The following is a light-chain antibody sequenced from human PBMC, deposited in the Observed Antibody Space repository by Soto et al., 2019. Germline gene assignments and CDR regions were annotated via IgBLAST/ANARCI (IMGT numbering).Light chain of an antibody. V-gene: IGLV7-43*01. CDR2: STS. J-gene: IGLJ2*01. CDR1: TGAVTSGYY. CDR3: LLYYGGQMGV. Sequence: QAVVTQEPSLTVSPGGTATLTCASSTGAVTSGYYPNWFQQKPGQAPRALIYSTSNKYSWTPARFSGSLLGGKAALTLSGVQPEDEAEYYCLLYYGGQMGVFGGGTKLTVL.